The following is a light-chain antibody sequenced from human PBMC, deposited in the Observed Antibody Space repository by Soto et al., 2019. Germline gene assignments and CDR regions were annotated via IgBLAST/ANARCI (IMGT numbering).Light chain of an antibody. Sequence: QSVLTQPRSVSGSPGQSVTISCTGTSTDVGGYNSVSWYQHHPGKAPKLMIYAATKRPSGVPDRFSGSKSGRTASLTISGLQADHAADYYCCSYASTYTYVFGRRTKVTVL. V-gene: IGLV2-11*01. J-gene: IGLJ1*01. CDR3: CSYASTYTYV. CDR2: AAT. CDR1: STDVGGYNS.